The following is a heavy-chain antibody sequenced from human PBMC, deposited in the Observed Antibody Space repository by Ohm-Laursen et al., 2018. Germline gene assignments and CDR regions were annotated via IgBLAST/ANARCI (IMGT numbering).Heavy chain of an antibody. D-gene: IGHD2-21*02. V-gene: IGHV3-73*01. CDR2: IRSKANSYAT. Sequence: SLRLSCTASGFTFSGSAMHWVRQASGKGLEWVGRIRSKANSYATAYAAPVKGRFSISRDDSKNTVYLQMNSLETEDTAVYYCATDWGIVYCDGDCYYAWGQGTLVTVSS. CDR1: GFTFSGSA. CDR3: ATDWGIVYCDGDCYYA. J-gene: IGHJ5*02.